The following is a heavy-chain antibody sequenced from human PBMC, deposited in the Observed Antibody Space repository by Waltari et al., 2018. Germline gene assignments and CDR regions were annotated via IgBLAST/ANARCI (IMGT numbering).Heavy chain of an antibody. CDR3: VGNVASSGDYGYSDH. CDR2: INWNRASI. D-gene: IGHD3-22*01. Sequence: VYLVESGGALVQPGRALRLSCEASGFNFETYTMHWVRQAAGMGLEWVYAINWNRASIAYADSVRGRFTISRDNAKKSLSLHMDSLRPEDTALYYCVGNVASSGDYGYSDHWGQGTLVTVSS. J-gene: IGHJ4*02. CDR1: GFNFETYT. V-gene: IGHV3-9*01.